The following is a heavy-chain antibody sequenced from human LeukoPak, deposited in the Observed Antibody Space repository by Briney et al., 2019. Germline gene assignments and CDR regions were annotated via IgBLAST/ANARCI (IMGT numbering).Heavy chain of an antibody. D-gene: IGHD3-10*01. CDR1: GGSINSGDNY. Sequence: SETLSLTCTVSGGSINSGDNYWSWIRQPPGKGLEWIGYIYYSGSTYYNPSLKSRVTISVDTSKNQFSLKLSSVTAADTAVYYCARRSSGRSGYFDLWGRGTLVTVSS. V-gene: IGHV4-30-2*01. CDR3: ARRSSGRSGYFDL. J-gene: IGHJ2*01. CDR2: IYYSGST.